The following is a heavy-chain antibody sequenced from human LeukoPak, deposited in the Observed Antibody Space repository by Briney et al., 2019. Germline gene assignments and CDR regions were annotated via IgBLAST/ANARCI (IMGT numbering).Heavy chain of an antibody. Sequence: GGSLRLSCAASRFTFSSYAMSWVRQAPGKGLEWVSAISGSGGRTYYTDSVKGRFTISRDNSKNTLYLQMNSLRAEDTAVYYCARRGYESSGPKYYFDHWGQGILVTVSS. CDR3: ARRGYESSGPKYYFDH. V-gene: IGHV3-23*01. J-gene: IGHJ4*02. D-gene: IGHD3-22*01. CDR1: RFTFSSYA. CDR2: ISGSGGRT.